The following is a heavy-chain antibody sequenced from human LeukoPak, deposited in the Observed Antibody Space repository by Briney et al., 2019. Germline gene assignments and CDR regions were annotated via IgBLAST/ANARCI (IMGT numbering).Heavy chain of an antibody. CDR1: GFTFSDYS. D-gene: IGHD2-2*01. J-gene: IGHJ3*02. V-gene: IGHV3-11*04. CDR2: ISSSGSTK. CDR3: ARDRLYCSSTSCYWSAFDI. Sequence: GGSLRLSCAASGFTFSDYSMSWIRQAPGKGLEWVSYISSSGSTKYYADSVKGRFTISRDNAKNSLYLQMNSLRAEDTAVYYCARDRLYCSSTSCYWSAFDIWGQGTMVTVSS.